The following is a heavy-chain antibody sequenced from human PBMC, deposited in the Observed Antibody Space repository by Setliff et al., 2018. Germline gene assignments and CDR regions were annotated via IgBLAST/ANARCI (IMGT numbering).Heavy chain of an antibody. J-gene: IGHJ3*01. CDR3: ARDLPTEYETIRDTFDV. V-gene: IGHV7-4-1*01. CDR1: GYTISSYP. CDR2: INTKTATP. D-gene: IGHD2-21*01. Sequence: ASVKVSCKVSGYTISSYPLNGVRQAPGQGLEWMGWINTKTATPSYAQGFTGRFVFSLDTSASTAHLQIDSLTSEDTAVYYCARDLPTEYETIRDTFDVWGQGTKVTVSS.